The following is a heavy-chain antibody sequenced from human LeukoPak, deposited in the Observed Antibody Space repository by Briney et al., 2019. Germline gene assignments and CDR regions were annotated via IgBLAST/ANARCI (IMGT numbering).Heavy chain of an antibody. D-gene: IGHD2-2*01. CDR2: IKQDGSEK. J-gene: IGHJ4*02. Sequence: GGSLRLSCAASGFTFTKYWMTWVRQAPGKGLEWVANIKQDGSEKFYVDSVRGRFTISRDNAKNSLDLQINSLGAEDTAVYYCARGLDCRSTSCYLDNWGQGTLVTVSS. CDR1: GFTFTKYW. CDR3: ARGLDCRSTSCYLDN. V-gene: IGHV3-7*01.